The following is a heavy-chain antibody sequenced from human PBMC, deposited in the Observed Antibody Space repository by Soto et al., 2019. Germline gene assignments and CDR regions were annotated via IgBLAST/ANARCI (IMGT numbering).Heavy chain of an antibody. CDR2: ISSSSSTI. V-gene: IGHV3-48*01. Sequence: GGSLRLSCAASGFTFSSYSMNWVRQAPGKGLEWVSYISSSSSTIYYADSVKGRFTISRDNAKNSLYLQMNSLRAEDTAVYYCARVAMVRGVTQGSGFDPWGQGTLVTV. CDR3: ARVAMVRGVTQGSGFDP. D-gene: IGHD3-10*01. CDR1: GFTFSSYS. J-gene: IGHJ5*02.